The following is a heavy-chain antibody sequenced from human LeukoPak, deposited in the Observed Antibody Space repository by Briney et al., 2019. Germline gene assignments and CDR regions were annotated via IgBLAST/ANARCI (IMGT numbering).Heavy chain of an antibody. CDR2: IIPIFGTA. J-gene: IGHJ4*02. D-gene: IGHD6-6*01. CDR1: GGTFSSYA. Sequence: ASVKVSFKASGGTFSSYAISWVRQAPGQGLEWMGGIIPIFGTANYAQKFQGRVTITTDESTSTAYMELSSLRSEDTAVYYCARGIRRSSSSWYFDYWGQGTLVTVSS. CDR3: ARGIRRSSSSWYFDY. V-gene: IGHV1-69*05.